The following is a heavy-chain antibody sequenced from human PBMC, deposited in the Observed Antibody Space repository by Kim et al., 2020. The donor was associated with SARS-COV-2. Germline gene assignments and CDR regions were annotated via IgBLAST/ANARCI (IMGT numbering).Heavy chain of an antibody. J-gene: IGHJ4*02. CDR2: INAGNGNT. D-gene: IGHD6-19*01. CDR1: GYTFTSYA. CDR3: ARERRFLRSSGWYHPPGYFDY. Sequence: ASVKVSCKASGYTFTSYAMHWVRQAPGQRLEWMGWINAGNGNTKYSQKFQGRVTITRDTSASTAYMELSSLRSEDTAVYYCARERRFLRSSGWYHPPGYFDYWGQGTLVTVSS. V-gene: IGHV1-3*01.